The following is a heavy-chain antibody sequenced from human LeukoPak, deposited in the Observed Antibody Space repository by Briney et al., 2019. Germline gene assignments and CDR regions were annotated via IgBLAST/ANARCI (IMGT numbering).Heavy chain of an antibody. Sequence: GGSLRLSCAASGFTVSSNYMSWVRQAPGKGLEWVSVIKSGGSKYYADSVKGRFTISRDNSKNTLYLQMNSLRAEDTAVYYCAGDRNTDFWSGYYTNYFDYWGQGTLVTVSS. CDR1: GFTVSSNY. V-gene: IGHV3-66*01. CDR2: IKSGGSK. CDR3: AGDRNTDFWSGYYTNYFDY. J-gene: IGHJ4*02. D-gene: IGHD3-3*01.